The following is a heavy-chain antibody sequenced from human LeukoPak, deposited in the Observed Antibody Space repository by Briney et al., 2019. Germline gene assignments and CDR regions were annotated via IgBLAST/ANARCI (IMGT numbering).Heavy chain of an antibody. CDR1: DYSISSGYY. V-gene: IGHV4-38-2*01. Sequence: SETLSLTCAVSDYSISSGYYWGWIRQPPGQGLEWIGTIYHSGSTYYSPSLKSRVTISVDTSKNQFSLKLSSVTAADTVGYYCACHLSQRRGGFDPWGQGTLVTVSS. CDR2: IYHSGST. CDR3: ACHLSQRRGGFDP. J-gene: IGHJ5*02. D-gene: IGHD3-16*01.